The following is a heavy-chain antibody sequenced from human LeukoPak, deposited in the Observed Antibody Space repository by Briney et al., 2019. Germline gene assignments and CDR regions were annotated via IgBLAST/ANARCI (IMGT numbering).Heavy chain of an antibody. CDR2: INSDGSTI. D-gene: IGHD1-20*01. CDR3: ARGYNYRFDD. CDR1: GFTVNNYW. J-gene: IGHJ4*02. Sequence: PGRSLRLSCGVSGFTVNNYWMHWVRQGPGKGLVWVSHINSDGSTIGYADSVKGRFTISRDSAKNTLYLEMNNLRAEDAAVYYCARGYNYRFDDWGQGTLVIVST. V-gene: IGHV3-74*01.